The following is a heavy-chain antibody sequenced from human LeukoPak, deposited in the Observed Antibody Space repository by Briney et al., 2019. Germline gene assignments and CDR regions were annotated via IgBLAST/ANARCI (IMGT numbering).Heavy chain of an antibody. J-gene: IGHJ5*02. CDR1: GGSISSYY. CDR2: IYYGVST. V-gene: IGHV4-59*08. Sequence: SETLSLTCTVSGGSISSYYWSWIRQPPGKGLEWIGYIYYGVSTNYNPSPKSRVTISLDTSKKQISLKVRSVTAADTAIYYCARLLADNWFDPWGQGTLVTVSS. D-gene: IGHD6-13*01. CDR3: ARLLADNWFDP.